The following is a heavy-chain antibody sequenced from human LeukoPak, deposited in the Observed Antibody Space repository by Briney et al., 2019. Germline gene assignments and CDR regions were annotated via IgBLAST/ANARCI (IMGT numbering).Heavy chain of an antibody. J-gene: IGHJ4*02. D-gene: IGHD1-26*01. Sequence: GGSLRLSCAASGFIFSNYEINWVRQAPGEGLEWISYISTSGIDIYYADSVKGRFTISRDNAKNSLYLQLNSLRADGTAVYYCARGAQWVLDYWGQGTLVTVSS. CDR2: ISTSGIDI. CDR3: ARGAQWVLDY. V-gene: IGHV3-48*03. CDR1: GFIFSNYE.